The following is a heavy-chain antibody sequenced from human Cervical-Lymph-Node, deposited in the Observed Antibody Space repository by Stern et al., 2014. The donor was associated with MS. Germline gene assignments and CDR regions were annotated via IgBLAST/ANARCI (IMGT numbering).Heavy chain of an antibody. V-gene: IGHV3-23*04. CDR1: GFTFSSYA. D-gene: IGHD6-13*01. CDR2: ISGGGGNT. Sequence: EVQLVESGGGLVQPGGSLRVSCAASGFTFSSYAMSWVRQAPGKGLEWVSPISGGGGNTYYADSVKGRFTISRDNSKNTLYLQMNSLRAEDTAVYYCANTYSSSWIVAYFDYWGQGSLVTVSS. CDR3: ANTYSSSWIVAYFDY. J-gene: IGHJ4*02.